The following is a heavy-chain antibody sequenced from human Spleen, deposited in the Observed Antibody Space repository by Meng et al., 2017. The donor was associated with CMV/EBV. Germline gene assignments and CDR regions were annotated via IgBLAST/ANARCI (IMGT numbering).Heavy chain of an antibody. J-gene: IGHJ2*01. CDR3: ARDPRDLGDRNWYFDL. CDR2: ISSGSGTI. Sequence: GESLKISCAASGFTFSSYEMNWVRQAPGKGLEWLSYISSGSGTISYADSVKGRFAISRDNAKNSLYLQMNSLRVDDMATYYCARDPRDLGDRNWYFDLWGRGTLVTVSS. V-gene: IGHV3-48*03. CDR1: GFTFSSYE. D-gene: IGHD2-21*02.